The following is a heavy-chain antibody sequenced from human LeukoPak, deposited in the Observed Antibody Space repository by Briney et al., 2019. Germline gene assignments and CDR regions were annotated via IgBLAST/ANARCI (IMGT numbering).Heavy chain of an antibody. CDR2: ISYDGRNK. V-gene: IGHV3-30*18. CDR1: GFTFSSYG. D-gene: IGHD3-3*01. Sequence: GGSLRLSCAASGFTFSSYGMHWVRQAPGKGLEWVAVISYDGRNKYYADSVKGRFTISRDNSENTLYLQMNSLRAEDTAVYYCAKDRIAPIFGESYYYYGMDVWGKGTTVTVSS. CDR3: AKDRIAPIFGESYYYYGMDV. J-gene: IGHJ6*04.